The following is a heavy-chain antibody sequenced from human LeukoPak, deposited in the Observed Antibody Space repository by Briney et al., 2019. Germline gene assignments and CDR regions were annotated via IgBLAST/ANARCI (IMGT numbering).Heavy chain of an antibody. CDR3: AKDRGAGAWVLYFDY. V-gene: IGHV3-30*18. CDR1: GFTFTNYG. D-gene: IGHD3-10*01. Sequence: GRSLRLSCAASGFTFTNYGMHWVRQAPGKGLEWVAVISYHGTDQFYADSVKGRFTVSRDNSKNTLYLQMNSLRAEDSAVYFCAKDRGAGAWVLYFDYWGQGTLVTVSS. CDR2: ISYHGTDQ. J-gene: IGHJ4*02.